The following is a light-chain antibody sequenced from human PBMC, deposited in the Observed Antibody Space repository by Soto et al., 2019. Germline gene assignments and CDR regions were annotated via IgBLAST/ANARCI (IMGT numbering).Light chain of an antibody. Sequence: QSGLTQPPSGSGAPGQRVTISCTGSSSNIGAGYDVHWYQQLPGTAPKLLIYGNSNRPSGVPDRFSGSKSGTSASLAITGLQAEDEADYYCQSYDSSLSGSNVFGTGTKVTVL. CDR2: GNS. V-gene: IGLV1-40*01. CDR1: SSNIGAGYD. CDR3: QSYDSSLSGSNV. J-gene: IGLJ1*01.